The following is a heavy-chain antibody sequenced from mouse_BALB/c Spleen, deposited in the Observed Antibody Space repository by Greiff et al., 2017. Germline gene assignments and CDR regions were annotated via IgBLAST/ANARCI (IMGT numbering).Heavy chain of an antibody. CDR2: ISSGSSTI. V-gene: IGHV5-17*02. J-gene: IGHJ4*01. Sequence: EVQLQESGGGLVQPGGSRKLSCAASGFTFSSFGMHWVRQAPEKGLEWVAYISSGSSTIYYADTVKGRFTISRDNPKNTLFLQMTSLRSEDTAMYYCARDGSSLYYYAMDYWGQGTSVTVSS. D-gene: IGHD1-1*01. CDR3: ARDGSSLYYYAMDY. CDR1: GFTFSSFG.